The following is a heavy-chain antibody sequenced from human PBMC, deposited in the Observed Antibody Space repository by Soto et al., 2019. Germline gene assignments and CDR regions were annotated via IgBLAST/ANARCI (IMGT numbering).Heavy chain of an antibody. CDR1: GYTSTSYG. CDR3: ARGALLEWLTNNFDY. D-gene: IGHD3-3*02. J-gene: IGHJ4*02. CDR2: ISAYNGNT. Sequence: ASVKVSCKASGYTSTSYGIGWVRQAPGQGLEWMGWISAYNGNTNYAQKLQGRVTMTTDTSTSTAYMELRSLRPDDTAVYYCARGALLEWLTNNFDYWGQGTLVTVSS. V-gene: IGHV1-18*01.